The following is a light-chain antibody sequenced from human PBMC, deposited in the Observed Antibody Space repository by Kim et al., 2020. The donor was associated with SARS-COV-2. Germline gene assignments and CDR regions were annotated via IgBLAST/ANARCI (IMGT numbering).Light chain of an antibody. CDR2: PEN. CDR1: ILRNFY. Sequence: SSELTQDPAVSVALGQTVRITCQADILRNFYASWYQQKPGQAPRLVIYPENNRPSGIPDRFSGSDSGNTASLTIYGAKAEDEADYYCNSRGRKGEVGFGG. V-gene: IGLV3-19*01. J-gene: IGLJ2*01. CDR3: NSRGRKGEVG.